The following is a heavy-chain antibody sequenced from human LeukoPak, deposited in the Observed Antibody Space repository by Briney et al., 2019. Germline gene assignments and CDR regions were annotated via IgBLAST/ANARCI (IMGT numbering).Heavy chain of an antibody. V-gene: IGHV3-33*01. CDR1: GFTFSSYG. J-gene: IGHJ4*02. D-gene: IGHD3-22*01. CDR3: ARGGVGYYYDSSGYYYEY. CDR2: IWYDGSNK. Sequence: HPGGSLRLSCAASGFTFSSYGMHWVRQAPGKGLEWVAVIWYDGSNKYYADSVKGRFTISRDNSKNTLYLQMNSLRAEDTAVYYCARGGVGYYYDSSGYYYEYWGQGTLVTVSS.